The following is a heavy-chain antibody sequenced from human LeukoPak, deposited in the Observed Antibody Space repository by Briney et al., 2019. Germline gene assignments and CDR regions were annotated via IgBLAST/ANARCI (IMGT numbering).Heavy chain of an antibody. J-gene: IGHJ1*01. CDR3: ARVWAYHDSSGYLEYFHE. Sequence: ASVKLSCKASGYTFTGYYLHWVRQAPGQGLEWIGWINPNSGGTKFALKFQGRVTLTRDTSINTAYMELSSLRSDETAVYYCARVWAYHDSSGYLEYFHEWGQGTLVTVSS. CDR1: GYTFTGYY. CDR2: INPNSGGT. D-gene: IGHD3-22*01. V-gene: IGHV1-2*02.